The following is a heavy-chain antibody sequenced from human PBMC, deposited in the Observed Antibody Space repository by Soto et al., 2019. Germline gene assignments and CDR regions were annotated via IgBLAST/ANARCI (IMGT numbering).Heavy chain of an antibody. CDR3: AKDHYYDSSGYPFYYYYGMDV. D-gene: IGHD3-22*01. CDR1: GFTFSSYG. CDR2: ISYDGSNK. V-gene: IGHV3-30*18. Sequence: QVQLVESGGGVVQPGRSLRLSCAASGFTFSSYGMHWVRQAPGKGLEWVAVISYDGSNKYYADSVKGRFTISRDNSKNTLYLQMNSLRAEDTAVYYCAKDHYYDSSGYPFYYYYGMDVW. J-gene: IGHJ6*01.